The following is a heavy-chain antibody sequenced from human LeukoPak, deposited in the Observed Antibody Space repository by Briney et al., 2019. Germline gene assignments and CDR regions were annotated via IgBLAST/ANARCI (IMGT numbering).Heavy chain of an antibody. V-gene: IGHV4-34*01. Sequence: PSETLSLTCAVYSGSFSGYYWSWIRQPPGKGLEWIGEINHSGSTNYNPSLKSRVTISVDTSKNQFSLKLSSVTAADTAVYYCARASGYYDSSGYAKLDYWGQGTLVTVSS. CDR1: SGSFSGYY. D-gene: IGHD3-22*01. CDR3: ARASGYYDSSGYAKLDY. CDR2: INHSGST. J-gene: IGHJ4*02.